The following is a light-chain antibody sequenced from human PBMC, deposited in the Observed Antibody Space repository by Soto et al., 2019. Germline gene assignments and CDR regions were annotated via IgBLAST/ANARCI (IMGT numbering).Light chain of an antibody. CDR2: DVS. CDR3: LQDHNYPWT. CDR1: QGIRSA. V-gene: IGKV1-6*01. Sequence: AIQLTQSPSSLSAFVGDRVTITCRASQGIRSALGWYQQKPGKAPKLLIYDVSTLQSGVPSRFSGSGSGTDFTLTISSLQPEDFATYYCLQDHNYPWTFGQGTKVEIK. J-gene: IGKJ1*01.